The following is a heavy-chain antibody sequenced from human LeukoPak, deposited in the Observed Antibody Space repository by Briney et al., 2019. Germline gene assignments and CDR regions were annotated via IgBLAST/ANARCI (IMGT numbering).Heavy chain of an antibody. Sequence: GASVMLSCKASGGTFSSYAITWVRQAPGQGLEWMGGIIPSAGTANYAQKLQGRVTIATDESTNTAHMELSSLRSEDTAVYYCARAPYGIYSGDYYSYYMDVWGKGTTVTVSS. CDR2: IIPSAGTA. J-gene: IGHJ6*03. CDR1: GGTFSSYA. D-gene: IGHD3-10*01. CDR3: ARAPYGIYSGDYYSYYMDV. V-gene: IGHV1-69*05.